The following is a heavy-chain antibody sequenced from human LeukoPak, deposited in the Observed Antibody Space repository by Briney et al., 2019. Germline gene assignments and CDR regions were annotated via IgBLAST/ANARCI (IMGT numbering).Heavy chain of an antibody. D-gene: IGHD3-22*01. CDR3: ASALPDYYDSSGYYNH. CDR1: GGSISSGGYY. J-gene: IGHJ4*02. CDR2: IYHSGST. V-gene: IGHV4-30-2*01. Sequence: PSETLSLTCTVSGGSISSGGYYWSWIRQPPGKGLEWIGYIYHSGSTYYNPSLKGRVTISVDRSKNQFSLKLSSVTAADTAVYYCASALPDYYDSSGYYNHWGQGTLVTVSS.